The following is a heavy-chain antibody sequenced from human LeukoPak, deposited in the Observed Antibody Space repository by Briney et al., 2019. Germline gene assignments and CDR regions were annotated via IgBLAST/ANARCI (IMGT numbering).Heavy chain of an antibody. CDR3: ARGGSGSGWFPADY. D-gene: IGHD6-19*01. V-gene: IGHV4-4*07. CDR1: GGSISSYY. CDR2: IYTSWST. Sequence: SETLSLTCTVSGGSISSYYWSWIRQPAGKGLEWIGRIYTSWSTNYNPSLKSRVTMSVDTSKNQFSLKLSSVTAADTAVYYCARGGSGSGWFPADYRGQGTLVTVSS. J-gene: IGHJ4*02.